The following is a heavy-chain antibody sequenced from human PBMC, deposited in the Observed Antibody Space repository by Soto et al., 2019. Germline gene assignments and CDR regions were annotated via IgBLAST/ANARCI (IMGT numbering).Heavy chain of an antibody. CDR2: IYYTGIT. CDR3: ARPARQDTVAGNY. D-gene: IGHD6-19*01. J-gene: IGHJ4*02. CDR1: GGSIISSSYY. V-gene: IGHV4-39*01. Sequence: KPSETLSLTCTVSGGSIISSSYYFFCIRQPPGKGLEWIGSIYYTGITHYNPSLKSRVTISIDTSKNQFSLNLNSVTAADTAVYYCARPARQDTVAGNYWGQGTLVTVSS.